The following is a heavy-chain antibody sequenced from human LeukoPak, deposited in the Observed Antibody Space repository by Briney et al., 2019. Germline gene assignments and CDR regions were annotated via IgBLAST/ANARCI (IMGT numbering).Heavy chain of an antibody. V-gene: IGHV3-23*01. CDR1: GFIFSSYA. CDR3: ADSNYWYPVDY. Sequence: TGGSLRLSCAASGFIFSSYAMSWVRQAPGKGLEWVSTISGSGGSTYYADSVKGRFTISRDNSKNSLYLQMNSLRAEDTALYYCADSNYWYPVDYWGQGTLVTVSS. CDR2: ISGSGGST. J-gene: IGHJ4*02. D-gene: IGHD4-11*01.